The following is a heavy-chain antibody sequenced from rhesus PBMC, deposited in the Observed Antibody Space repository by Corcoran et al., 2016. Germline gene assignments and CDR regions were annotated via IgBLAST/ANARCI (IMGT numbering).Heavy chain of an antibody. Sequence: QVQLQESGPGLVKPSETLSLTCAVSGYSISSGYYCSWIRQPPGKGLEWFGNNNYRGRTSYNTALKRRVTIARDTAKNQFFLKLSSVTAADTAGYYGASDLDWYCDYWGQGVLVTVSS. CDR1: GYSISSGYY. V-gene: IGHV4-122*02. CDR3: ASDLDWYCDY. J-gene: IGHJ4*01. CDR2: NNYRGRT. D-gene: IGHD3-3*01.